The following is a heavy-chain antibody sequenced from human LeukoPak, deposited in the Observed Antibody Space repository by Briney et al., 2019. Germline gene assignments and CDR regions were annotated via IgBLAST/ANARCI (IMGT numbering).Heavy chain of an antibody. D-gene: IGHD3/OR15-3a*01. J-gene: IGHJ6*04. CDR1: GFTFSTYW. Sequence: GGSLRLSCEASGFTFSTYWIHWVRQAPGKGLLWVSRISSDGERTSYGDSVKGRFTISRDNAKNTVYLQMSSLRAEDTAVYYCTREGVSDFWTGYLDVWGKGTTVTVSS. CDR3: TREGVSDFWTGYLDV. CDR2: ISSDGERT. V-gene: IGHV3-74*01.